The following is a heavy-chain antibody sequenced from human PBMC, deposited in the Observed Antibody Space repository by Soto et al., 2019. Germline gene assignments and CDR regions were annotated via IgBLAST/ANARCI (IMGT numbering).Heavy chain of an antibody. J-gene: IGHJ6*02. CDR2: IKSKTDGGTT. Sequence: PGGSMRLSCAASGFPFSNAWMNWVRQAPGKGLEWVGRIKSKTDGGTTDYAAPVKGRFTISRDDSKNTLYLQMNSLKTEDTAVYYCTTDTDNYDFWSGYGHYGMDVWGQGTTVTVSS. CDR1: GFPFSNAW. D-gene: IGHD3-3*01. V-gene: IGHV3-15*07. CDR3: TTDTDNYDFWSGYGHYGMDV.